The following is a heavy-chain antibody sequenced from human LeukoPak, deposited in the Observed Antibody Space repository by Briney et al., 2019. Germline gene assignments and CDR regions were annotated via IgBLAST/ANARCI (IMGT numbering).Heavy chain of an antibody. CDR2: ISSSGSTI. CDR1: GFTFSSYE. D-gene: IGHD5-18*01. V-gene: IGHV3-48*03. J-gene: IGHJ6*02. Sequence: GGSLRLSCAASGFTFSSYEMNWVRQAPGKGLEWVSYISSSGSTIYYADSVKGRFTISRDNAKNSLYLQMNSLRAEDTAVYYCARTTHGYSSLGGYYYGMDVWGQGTTVTVSS. CDR3: ARTTHGYSSLGGYYYGMDV.